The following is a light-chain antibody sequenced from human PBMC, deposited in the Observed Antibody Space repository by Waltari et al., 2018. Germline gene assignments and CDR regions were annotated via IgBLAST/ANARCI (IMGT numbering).Light chain of an antibody. J-gene: IGLJ1*01. V-gene: IGLV2-14*03. CDR2: GVS. CDR3: TSYTSSDTLV. Sequence: QSALTQPASVSGSPGQSIPISCTGSSSDVGLYNFVSWYQQHPGKAPKRKIYGVSKRPSGCAHRCSGSNAGNAASLTVSGLQAEDEADYYCTSYTSSDTLVFGTGTKVTVL. CDR1: SSDVGLYNF.